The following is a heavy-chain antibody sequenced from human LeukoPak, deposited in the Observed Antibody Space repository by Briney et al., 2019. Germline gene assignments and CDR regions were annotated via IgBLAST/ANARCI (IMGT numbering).Heavy chain of an antibody. V-gene: IGHV3-23*01. J-gene: IGHJ4*02. CDR3: AKAGCTSTSCYNNN. CDR1: GFAFSNYA. Sequence: GGSLRLSCAASGFAFSNYAMRWVRQAPGKGLEWVSTISGSGGNTYYADSVKGRFTISRDNSKNTLYLQMNSLRAEDTALYYCAKAGCTSTSCYNNNWGQGTLVTVSS. CDR2: ISGSGGNT. D-gene: IGHD2-2*02.